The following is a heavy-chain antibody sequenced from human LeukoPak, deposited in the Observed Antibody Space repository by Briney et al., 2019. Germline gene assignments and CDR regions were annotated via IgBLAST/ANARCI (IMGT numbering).Heavy chain of an antibody. Sequence: ASVKVSCKASGYTFTGYYMHWVRQAPGQGLEWMGWINPNSGGTNYAHKFQGRVTMTRYTSISTAYMELSRLRSDDTAVYYCASGTTDIVVVPATLRNYYFDYWGQGTLVTVSS. V-gene: IGHV1-2*07. D-gene: IGHD2-2*01. J-gene: IGHJ4*02. CDR1: GYTFTGYY. CDR3: ASGTTDIVVVPATLRNYYFDY. CDR2: INPNSGGT.